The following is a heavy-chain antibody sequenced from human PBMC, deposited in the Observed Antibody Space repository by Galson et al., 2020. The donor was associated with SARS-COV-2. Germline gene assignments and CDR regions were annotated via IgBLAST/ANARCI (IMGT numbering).Heavy chain of an antibody. J-gene: IGHJ6*02. V-gene: IGHV4-38-2*02. D-gene: IGHD4-17*01. Sequence: ETLSLTCTVSGYSISSGYYWGWIRQPPGKGLEWIGSIYHSGSTYYNPSLKSRVTISVDTSKNQFSLKLSSVTAADTAVYYCARADGDYVRYGMDVWGQGTTVTVSS. CDR1: GYSISSGYY. CDR2: IYHSGST. CDR3: ARADGDYVRYGMDV.